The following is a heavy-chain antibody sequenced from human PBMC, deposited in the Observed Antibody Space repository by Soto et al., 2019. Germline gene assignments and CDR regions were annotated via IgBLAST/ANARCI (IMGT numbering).Heavy chain of an antibody. CDR1: GYTFTTHG. Sequence: QVQLVQSGAEVKKPGASVKVSCKASGYTFTTHGISWVRQAPGQGLEWMGWVAGDNGHRNYAQSLQGRVTMTTDTSTDTAYMDLRTLRYDDTAVDYCARDLGYCRGGTCSREWFDPWVQGTLVTVSS. CDR2: VAGDNGHR. V-gene: IGHV1-18*01. J-gene: IGHJ5*02. CDR3: ARDLGYCRGGTCSREWFDP. D-gene: IGHD2-15*01.